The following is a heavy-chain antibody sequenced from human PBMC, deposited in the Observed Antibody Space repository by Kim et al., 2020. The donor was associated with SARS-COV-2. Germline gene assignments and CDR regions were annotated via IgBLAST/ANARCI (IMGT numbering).Heavy chain of an antibody. D-gene: IGHD3-10*01. CDR1: GGSISSSSYY. CDR2: IYYSGST. J-gene: IGHJ6*02. CDR3: AREKGMNRFSGSYYINNYYYGMDV. V-gene: IGHV4-39*02. Sequence: SETLSLTCTVSGGSISSSSYYWGWIRQPPGKGLEWIGSIYYSGSTYYNPSLKSRVTISVDTSKNQFSLKLSSVTAADTAVYYCAREKGMNRFSGSYYINNYYYGMDVWGQGTTVTVSS.